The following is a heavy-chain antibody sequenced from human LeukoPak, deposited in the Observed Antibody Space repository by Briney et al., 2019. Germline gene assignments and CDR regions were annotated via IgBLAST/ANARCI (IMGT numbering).Heavy chain of an antibody. D-gene: IGHD1-26*01. CDR3: ARIPRLLLSGMDV. CDR1: GGSISNYY. CDR2: VSYSGST. V-gene: IGHV4-59*08. J-gene: IGHJ6*02. Sequence: SETLSLTCTVSGGSISNYYWYWIRQPPGKGLEWIGYVSYSGSTNYNPSLKSRVTISVDTSKNQFSLKLSSVTAADTAVYYCARIPRLLLSGMDVWGQGTTVTVSS.